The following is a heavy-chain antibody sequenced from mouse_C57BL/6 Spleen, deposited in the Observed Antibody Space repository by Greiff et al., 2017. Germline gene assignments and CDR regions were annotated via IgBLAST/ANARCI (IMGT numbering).Heavy chain of an antibody. J-gene: IGHJ3*01. V-gene: IGHV5-17*01. Sequence: EVQLQQSGGGLVKPGGSLKLSCAASGFTFSDYGMHWVRQAPEKGLEWVAYISSGSSTIYYADTVKGRFTISRDNAKNTLFLQMTSLRSEDTAMYYCARLEAYWGQGTLVTVSA. CDR2: ISSGSSTI. CDR1: GFTFSDYG. CDR3: ARLEAY.